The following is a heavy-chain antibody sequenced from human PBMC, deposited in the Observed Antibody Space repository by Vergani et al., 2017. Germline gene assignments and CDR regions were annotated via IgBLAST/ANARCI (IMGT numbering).Heavy chain of an antibody. V-gene: IGHV1-69*08. J-gene: IGHJ6*02. CDR2: ITPVYGTA. Sequence: QVHLVQSGSEVKKPGSSVKVSCKASKDTFSVSTINWVRQAPGQGPEWMGRITPVYGTANNAPKFQGRLTLTAARVTTTFYMELTSLKSEDTAVYYCAKAVITDYYYYGMDVWGQGTTVTVAS. CDR1: KDTFSVST. D-gene: IGHD3-10*01. CDR3: AKAVITDYYYYGMDV.